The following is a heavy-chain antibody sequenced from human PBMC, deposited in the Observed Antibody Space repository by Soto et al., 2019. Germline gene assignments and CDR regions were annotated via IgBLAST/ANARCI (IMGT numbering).Heavy chain of an antibody. CDR1: GGSISSSSYY. D-gene: IGHD4-17*01. V-gene: IGHV4-39*01. CDR2: IYYSGST. CDR3: ASPRDYGGDDAFDI. Sequence: SETLSLTCTVSGGSISSSSYYWGWIRQPPGKGLEWIGSIYYSGSTYYNPSLKSRVTISVDTSKNQFSLKLSSVTAADTAVYYCASPRDYGGDDAFDIWGQGTMVTVSS. J-gene: IGHJ3*02.